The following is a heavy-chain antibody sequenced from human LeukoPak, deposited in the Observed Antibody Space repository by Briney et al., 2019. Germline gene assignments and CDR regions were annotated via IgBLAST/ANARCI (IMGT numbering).Heavy chain of an antibody. CDR2: ISGGGETT. CDR3: ARDYADYVGYFFFDY. V-gene: IGHV3-23*01. D-gene: IGHD4-17*01. J-gene: IGHJ4*02. CDR1: GFTFNNDA. Sequence: PGGSLRLSCAASGFTFNNDAMNWGREAPGKGREWGSGISGGGETTYYADSAKGRFTISRDNSQNTLYLQMNSLRAEDPAVYYCARDYADYVGYFFFDYWGQGTLVTVSS.